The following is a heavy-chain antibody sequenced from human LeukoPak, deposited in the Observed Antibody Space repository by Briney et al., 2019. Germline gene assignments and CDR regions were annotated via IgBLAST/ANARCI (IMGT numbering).Heavy chain of an antibody. CDR1: GFSFNNYW. Sequence: PGGSLRLSCVASGFSFNNYWMHWVRQAPGKGLEWVADINQDGTEKYYVDSVKGRFTISRDNAKNSLSLQMSSLRDEDTAVYYCARGRLWLQLFDYWGQGTLVTVSS. J-gene: IGHJ4*02. D-gene: IGHD5-24*01. V-gene: IGHV3-7*01. CDR3: ARGRLWLQLFDY. CDR2: INQDGTEK.